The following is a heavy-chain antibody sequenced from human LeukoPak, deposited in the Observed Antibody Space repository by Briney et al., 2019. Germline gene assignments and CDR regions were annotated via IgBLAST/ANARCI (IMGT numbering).Heavy chain of an antibody. CDR1: GYTFTSYD. V-gene: IGHV1-8*01. D-gene: IGHD3-9*01. CDR3: TRGGVLRYPTR. J-gene: IGHJ4*02. Sequence: ASVKVSCKASGYTFTSYDINWVRQATGQGLEWMGWMNTNSGNTGYAQKFQGRVTITRNTSISTAYMELSSLRSEDTAVYYCTRGGVLRYPTRWGQGTLVTVYS. CDR2: MNTNSGNT.